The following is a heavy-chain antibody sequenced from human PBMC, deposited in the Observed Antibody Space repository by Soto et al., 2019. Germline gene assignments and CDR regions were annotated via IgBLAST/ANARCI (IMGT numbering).Heavy chain of an antibody. CDR1: GFTFSSFA. V-gene: IGHV3-33*01. CDR2: IWYDGSNK. Sequence: QVQLVESGGGVVQPGRSLRLSCAASGFTFSSFAMYWVRQAPGKGLECVAAIWYDGSNKYYADSVKGRFTISRDNSTNTLHRQMNSLRPEATAVYYWARAYPSLFDRPKPHWFDPWGHGTLVTVSS. CDR3: ARAYPSLFDRPKPHWFDP. D-gene: IGHD3-10*02. J-gene: IGHJ5*02.